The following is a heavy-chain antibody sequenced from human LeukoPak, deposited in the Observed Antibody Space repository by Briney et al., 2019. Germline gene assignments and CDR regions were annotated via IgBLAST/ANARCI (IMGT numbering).Heavy chain of an antibody. V-gene: IGHV3-48*03. CDR3: ARDGGDYVFDY. CDR1: GFTFSSYE. J-gene: IGHJ4*02. Sequence: GGSLRLSCAASGFTFSSYEMSWVRQAPGKGLEWVSYISSSGSTIYYADSVKGRFTISRDNAKNSLYLQMNSLRAEDTAVYYCARDGGDYVFDYWGQGTLVTVSS. D-gene: IGHD4-17*01. CDR2: ISSSGSTI.